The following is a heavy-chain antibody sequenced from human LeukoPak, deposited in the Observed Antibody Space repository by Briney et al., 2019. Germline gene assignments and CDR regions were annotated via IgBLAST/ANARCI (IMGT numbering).Heavy chain of an antibody. D-gene: IGHD3-22*01. J-gene: IGHJ4*02. CDR3: ASPYYYDSSGYYPLRY. V-gene: IGHV3-66*01. Sequence: GGSLRLSCAASGFTVSSNYMSWVRKAPGKGLEWVSVIYSGGSTYYADSVKGRFTISRDNSKNTLYLQMNSLRAEDTAVYYCASPYYYDSSGYYPLRYWGQGTLVTVSS. CDR2: IYSGGST. CDR1: GFTVSSNY.